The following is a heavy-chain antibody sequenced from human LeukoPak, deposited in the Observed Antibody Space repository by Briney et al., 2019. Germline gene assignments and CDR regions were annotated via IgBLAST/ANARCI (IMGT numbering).Heavy chain of an antibody. CDR2: VNEDGSQK. CDR3: ARGKGWIDP. J-gene: IGHJ5*02. V-gene: IGHV3-7*01. Sequence: GGSLRLSCAASGFTFTKNWMSWFRQAPGKGLEWVGNVNEDGSQKNYVDSVKGRFTISRDNAKNSVYLQMNNLRVEEMAVYYCARGKGWIDPWGQGTLVTVSP. CDR1: GFTFTKNW.